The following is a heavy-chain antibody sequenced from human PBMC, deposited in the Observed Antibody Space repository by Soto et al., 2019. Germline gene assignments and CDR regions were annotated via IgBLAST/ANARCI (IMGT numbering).Heavy chain of an antibody. V-gene: IGHV1-2*04. CDR1: GYTFTGYY. CDR2: INPNSGGT. CDR3: ARGPSSTAIVLYYYGMDV. Sequence: ASVKVSCKASGYTFTGYYMHWVRQAPGQGLEWMGWINPNSGGTNYAQKFQGWVTMTRDTSISTAYMELSRLRSDDTAVYYCARGPSSTAIVLYYYGMDVWGQGTTVTVS. J-gene: IGHJ6*02. D-gene: IGHD5-18*01.